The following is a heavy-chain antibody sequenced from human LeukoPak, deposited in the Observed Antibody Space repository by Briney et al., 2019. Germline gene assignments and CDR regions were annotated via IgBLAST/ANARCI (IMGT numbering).Heavy chain of an antibody. CDR3: AKEGPYYDSSGYSLGFDY. J-gene: IGHJ4*02. Sequence: GGSLRLSCAASGFTFSNYAMSWVRQAPGKGLEWVSAISGSGGSTYYADSVKGRFTISRDNSKNTLYLQMNSLRAEDTAVYYCAKEGPYYDSSGYSLGFDYWGQGTLVTVSS. CDR2: ISGSGGST. D-gene: IGHD3-22*01. CDR1: GFTFSNYA. V-gene: IGHV3-23*01.